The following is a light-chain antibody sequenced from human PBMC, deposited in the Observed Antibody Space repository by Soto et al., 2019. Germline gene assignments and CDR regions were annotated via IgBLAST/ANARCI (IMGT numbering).Light chain of an antibody. CDR1: QSVSSN. V-gene: IGKV3-20*01. Sequence: EIDLTQSPATLSVSPGERATLSCRASQSVSSNLAWYQQKPGQAPRLLISDASNRATGIPARFSGSGSGTDFTLTISRLEPEDFAVYYCQQYGNSRTFGQGTKVDIK. CDR2: DAS. CDR3: QQYGNSRT. J-gene: IGKJ1*01.